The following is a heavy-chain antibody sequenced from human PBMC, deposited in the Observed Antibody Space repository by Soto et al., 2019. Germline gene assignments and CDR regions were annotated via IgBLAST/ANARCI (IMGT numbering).Heavy chain of an antibody. CDR3: SRELNWGNAFDI. CDR1: GFTFSSYA. Sequence: LSLTCAASGFTFSSYAMHWVRQAPGKGLEYVSAISSNGGRTYYANSVKGSFTISRDNSKNTLYLQMGSLRAEDMAVYFCSRELNWGNAFDIWGQGTMVTVSS. CDR2: ISSNGGRT. D-gene: IGHD7-27*01. V-gene: IGHV3-64*01. J-gene: IGHJ3*02.